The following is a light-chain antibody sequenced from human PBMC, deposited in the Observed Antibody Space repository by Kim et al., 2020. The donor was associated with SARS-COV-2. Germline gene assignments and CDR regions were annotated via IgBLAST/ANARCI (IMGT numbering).Light chain of an antibody. CDR1: RSNIGNNY. J-gene: IGLJ1*01. CDR2: DNN. V-gene: IGLV1-51*01. CDR3: GTWDNSLSAGYV. Sequence: QVTTSCSGSRSNIGNNYVSWYQHLPGTAPKLLIYDNNKRPSGIPDRFSGSKSGTSATLGITGLQTGDEADYYCGTWDNSLSAGYVFGTGTKVTVL.